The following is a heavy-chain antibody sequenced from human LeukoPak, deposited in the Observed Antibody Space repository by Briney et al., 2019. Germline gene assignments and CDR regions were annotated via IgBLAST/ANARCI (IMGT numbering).Heavy chain of an antibody. J-gene: IGHJ4*02. D-gene: IGHD4-23*01. V-gene: IGHV3-33*01. Sequence: GRSLRLSCAAYGFTFSSYGMHWVRQAPGKGLEWVAVIWYDGSNKYYADSVKGRFTISRDNSKNTLYLQMNSLRAEDTAVYYCARDLSATVVSTYYFDYWGQGTLVTVSS. CDR2: IWYDGSNK. CDR3: ARDLSATVVSTYYFDY. CDR1: GFTFSSYG.